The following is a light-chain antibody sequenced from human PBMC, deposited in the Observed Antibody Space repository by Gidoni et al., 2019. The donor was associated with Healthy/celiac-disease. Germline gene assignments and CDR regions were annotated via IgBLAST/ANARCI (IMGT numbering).Light chain of an antibody. V-gene: IGLV1-40*01. CDR1: SSNIGAGYD. Sequence: QSVLTPPPSVSGAPGQGVTISCTGSSSNIGAGYDVHWYQQLPGTAPKLLIDANTNRPSGVPDRFSGSRSGTSASLAITGLQAEDESDYYCQSHDSSLSVVFGGGTKLTVL. J-gene: IGLJ2*01. CDR3: QSHDSSLSVV. CDR2: ANT.